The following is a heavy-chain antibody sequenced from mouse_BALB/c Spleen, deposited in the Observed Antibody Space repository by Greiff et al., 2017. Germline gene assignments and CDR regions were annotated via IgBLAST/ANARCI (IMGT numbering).Heavy chain of an antibody. J-gene: IGHJ3*01. D-gene: IGHD2-3*01. CDR3: ATDGYYSAY. CDR1: GFSLTSYG. Sequence: VKVVESGPGLVQPSQSLSITCTVSGFSLTSYGVHWVRQSPGKGLEWLGVIWSGGSTDYNAAFISRLSISKDNSKSQVFFKMNSLQANDTAIYYCATDGYYSAYWGQGTLVTVSA. V-gene: IGHV2-2*02. CDR2: IWSGGST.